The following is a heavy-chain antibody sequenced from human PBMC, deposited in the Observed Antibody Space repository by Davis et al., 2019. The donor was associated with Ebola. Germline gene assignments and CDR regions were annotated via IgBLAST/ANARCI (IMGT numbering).Heavy chain of an antibody. CDR2: VNHSGIT. J-gene: IGHJ4*02. Sequence: SETLSLTCAVYGGSFTGFYWTWIRQSPGKGLQWIGEVNHSGITNYNPSLKSRVTMSVDTSKNQFSLKLSSVTAADTAVYYCARGYDSRSPARPDSWGRGTLVTVSS. CDR3: ARGYDSRSPARPDS. D-gene: IGHD3-16*01. CDR1: GGSFTGFY. V-gene: IGHV4-34*01.